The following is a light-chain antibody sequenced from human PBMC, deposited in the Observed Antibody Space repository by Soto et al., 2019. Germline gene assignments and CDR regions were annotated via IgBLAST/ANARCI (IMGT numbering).Light chain of an antibody. V-gene: IGKV1-39*01. CDR2: AAS. J-gene: IGKJ5*01. CDR3: QQSYSTPPIT. Sequence: DIQMTQSPSSLSASVGDRVTITCRASQSISSYLNWYQQKPGKAPKLLIYAASSLQSGVPPRFSGSGSGTDFTLTISSLQPEDFATYYCQQSYSTPPITFGQGRRLEIK. CDR1: QSISSY.